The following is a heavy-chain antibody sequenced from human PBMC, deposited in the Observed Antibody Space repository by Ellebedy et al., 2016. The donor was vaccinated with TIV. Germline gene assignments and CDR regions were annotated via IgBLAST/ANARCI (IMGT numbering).Heavy chain of an antibody. V-gene: IGHV3-73*01. D-gene: IGHD3-10*01. CDR3: TSLSNYYGSGDFDY. Sequence: GESLKISCAASGFTFSGSAMHWVRQASGKGLEWVGRIRSKANSYATAYAASVKGRFTISRDDSKNTAYLQMNSLKTEDTAVYYCTSLSNYYGSGDFDYWGQGTLVTVSS. CDR2: IRSKANSYAT. CDR1: GFTFSGSA. J-gene: IGHJ4*02.